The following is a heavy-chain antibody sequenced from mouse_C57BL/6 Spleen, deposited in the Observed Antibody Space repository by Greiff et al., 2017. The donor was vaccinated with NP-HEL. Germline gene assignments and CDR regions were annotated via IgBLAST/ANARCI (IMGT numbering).Heavy chain of an antibody. CDR3: ARCYYGSSYYFDY. CDR2: IYPGDGDT. V-gene: IGHV1-82*01. CDR1: GYAFSSSW. Sequence: QVQLKESGPELVKPGASVKISCKASGYAFSSSWMNWVKQRPGKGLEWIGRIYPGDGDTNYNGKFKGKATLTADKSSSTAYMQLSSLTSEDSAVYFCARCYYGSSYYFDYWGQGTTLTVSS. D-gene: IGHD1-1*01. J-gene: IGHJ2*01.